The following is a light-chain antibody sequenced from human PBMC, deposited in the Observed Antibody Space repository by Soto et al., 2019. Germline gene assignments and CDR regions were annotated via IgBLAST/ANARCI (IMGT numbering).Light chain of an antibody. V-gene: IGKV1-12*01. CDR3: EQGTSVPRT. CDR1: XXXXXX. J-gene: IGKJ1*01. Sequence: DIQMTQSPSSVSASVGDRVTITCXXXXXXXXXLARYQQKPGKAHKLLIYSASSLXXXXPSRFSGNGSGTKXXXXXXXXXXXXFXXYYFEQGTSVPRTFGQGTKVEIK. CDR2: SAS.